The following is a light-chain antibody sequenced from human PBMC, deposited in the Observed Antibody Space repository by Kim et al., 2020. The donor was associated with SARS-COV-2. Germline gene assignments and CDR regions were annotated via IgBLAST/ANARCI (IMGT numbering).Light chain of an antibody. V-gene: IGLV1-44*01. CDR1: RSNIGRNT. CDR2: SDN. J-gene: IGLJ2*01. Sequence: QSVLTQPPSASGTPGQRVTISCSGGRSNIGRNTVNWYQQFPGTAPKLLINSDNQRPSGVPDRFSGSKSGTSGSLAISGLQSEDEADYYCAAWDDSLNGVVFGGGTQLTVL. CDR3: AAWDDSLNGVV.